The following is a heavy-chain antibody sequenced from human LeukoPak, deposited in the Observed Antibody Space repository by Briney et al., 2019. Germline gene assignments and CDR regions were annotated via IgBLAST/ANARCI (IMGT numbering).Heavy chain of an antibody. CDR2: ISGSGGST. V-gene: IGHV3-23*01. CDR1: GFTFSSYA. Sequence: PGGSLRLSCAASGFTFSSYAMSWVRQAPGKGLEWVSAISGSGGSTYYADSVKGRFTISRDNSKNTLYLQMSSLRAEDTAVYYCAKDSSGINYFQSPDWGQGTMVTVSS. CDR3: AKDSSGINYFQSPD. J-gene: IGHJ4*02. D-gene: IGHD2/OR15-2a*01.